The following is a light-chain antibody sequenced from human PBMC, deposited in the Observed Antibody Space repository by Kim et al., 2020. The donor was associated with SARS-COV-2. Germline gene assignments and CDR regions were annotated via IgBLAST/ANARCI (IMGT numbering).Light chain of an antibody. V-gene: IGLV3-21*04. J-gene: IGLJ3*02. CDR3: QVWDSSSDWV. CDR2: YDS. Sequence: SYELTQPPSVSVAPGKTARITCGGNNIGSKSVHWYQQKPGQAPVLVIYYDSDRPSGIPERFSGSTSGNTATLTISRVEAGDEADYYCQVWDSSSDWVFGG. CDR1: NIGSKS.